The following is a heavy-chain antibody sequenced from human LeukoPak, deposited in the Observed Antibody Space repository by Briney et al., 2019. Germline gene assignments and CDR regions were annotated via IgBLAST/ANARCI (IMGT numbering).Heavy chain of an antibody. CDR2: INPSSGGT. CDR3: ARDISAYGDYDYFDY. V-gene: IGHV1-2*02. Sequence: ASVSVSFKASVYTFTAYAMYWVRQAPGQGLEWMGWINPSSGGTNYAQKFQGRVAMTRDTSISTAYMELSGLKSDDTAVYYCARDISAYGDYDYFDYWGQGTLVTVSS. D-gene: IGHD4-17*01. CDR1: VYTFTAYA. J-gene: IGHJ4*02.